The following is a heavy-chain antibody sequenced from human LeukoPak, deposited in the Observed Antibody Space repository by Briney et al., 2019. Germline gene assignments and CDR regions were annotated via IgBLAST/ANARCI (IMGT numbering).Heavy chain of an antibody. CDR1: GFTFSDYY. V-gene: IGHV3-11*04. CDR3: ARDTRSGYHYYYYMDV. J-gene: IGHJ6*03. CDR2: ISSSGSTI. D-gene: IGHD3-3*01. Sequence: PGRSLRLSCAASGFTFSDYYMSWIRQAPGKGLEWVSYISSSGSTIYYADSVKGRFTISRDNAKNSLYLQMNSLRAEDTAVYYCARDTRSGYHYYYYMDVWGKGTTVTVSS.